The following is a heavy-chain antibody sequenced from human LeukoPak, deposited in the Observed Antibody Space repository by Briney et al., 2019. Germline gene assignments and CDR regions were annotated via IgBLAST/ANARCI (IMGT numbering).Heavy chain of an antibody. CDR1: GFTFSIYG. Sequence: GGSLRLSCAASGFTFSIYGMHCPRQAPGKGLEGGAFIRYDESKKQYADSVKGRFTTSRDNSKNTLYLQMNRLRAEDTAVYYCARTVLSPHYYYYYMDVWGKGTTVTVSS. CDR3: ARTVLSPHYYYYYMDV. V-gene: IGHV3-30*02. D-gene: IGHD3-16*01. J-gene: IGHJ6*03. CDR2: IRYDESKK.